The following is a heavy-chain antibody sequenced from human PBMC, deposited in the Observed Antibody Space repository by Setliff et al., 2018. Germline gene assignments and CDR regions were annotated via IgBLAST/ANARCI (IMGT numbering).Heavy chain of an antibody. CDR1: GGTFSNSA. CDR3: ARASSGWYSAYYYYMDV. Sequence: ASVKVSCKAFGGTFSNSAINWVRQAPGQGLEWMGGIIPGSGATNLAQRFQGRVTMTRDTSISTAYMELSSLRSDDTAVYYCARASSGWYSAYYYYMDVWGKGTTVTVSS. V-gene: IGHV1-2*02. D-gene: IGHD6-19*01. J-gene: IGHJ6*03. CDR2: IIPGSGAT.